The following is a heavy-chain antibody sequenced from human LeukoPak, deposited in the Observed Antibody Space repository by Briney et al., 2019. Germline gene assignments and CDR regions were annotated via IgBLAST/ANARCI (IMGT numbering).Heavy chain of an antibody. V-gene: IGHV3-53*01. CDR3: TSADYGAHDH. D-gene: IGHD4-17*01. CDR1: GFTFSSHW. Sequence: GGSLRLSCAASGFTFSSHWMTWVRQAPGEGLEWVSVIYGGGGTSYADSVRGRFTISRDNSKNTLYLEMNNLRDDDTAVYYCTSADYGAHDHWGQGTLVTVSS. CDR2: IYGGGGT. J-gene: IGHJ5*02.